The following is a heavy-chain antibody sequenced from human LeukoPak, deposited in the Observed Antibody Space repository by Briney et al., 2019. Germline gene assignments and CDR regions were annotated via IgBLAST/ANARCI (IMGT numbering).Heavy chain of an antibody. CDR1: DFSISSAYY. CDR3: ARHGVVVPAANWFQH. D-gene: IGHD2-2*01. Sequence: SETLSLTCAVSDFSISSAYYWGWIRQPPGKGLEWIGSMSHSGSTYYNASLESRVTISVDTSKNQFSLKLSSVTAADTAVYYCARHGVVVPAANWFQHWGQGTLVTVSS. J-gene: IGHJ1*01. CDR2: MSHSGST. V-gene: IGHV4-38-2*01.